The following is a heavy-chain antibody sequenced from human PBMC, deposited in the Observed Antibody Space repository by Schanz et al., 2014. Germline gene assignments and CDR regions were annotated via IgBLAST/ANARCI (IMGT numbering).Heavy chain of an antibody. D-gene: IGHD2-15*01. Sequence: VQLLESGGGLVQPGGSLRLSCAASGFTFNSYAMTWVRQAPGKGLEWVSAISGSGGSTYYADSVKGRFTISRDNAKNSLYLQMNSLRAEDTAVYYCAKGMGYCSGGTCYDYYYYGLDVWGQGTTVTVSS. J-gene: IGHJ6*02. CDR1: GFTFNSYA. CDR3: AKGMGYCSGGTCYDYYYYGLDV. V-gene: IGHV3-23*01. CDR2: ISGSGGST.